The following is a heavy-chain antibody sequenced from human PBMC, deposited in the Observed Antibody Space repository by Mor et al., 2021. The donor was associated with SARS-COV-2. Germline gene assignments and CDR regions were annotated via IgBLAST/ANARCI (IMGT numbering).Heavy chain of an antibody. J-gene: IGHJ4*02. CDR2: INPNSGGA. Sequence: INPNSGGANYAQKFQGRVTMTRDTSISTAYMELSSLRSDDTAVFYCARDYGDSGDYWGQGTLVTVSS. D-gene: IGHD4-17*01. V-gene: IGHV1-2*02. CDR3: ARDYGDSGDY.